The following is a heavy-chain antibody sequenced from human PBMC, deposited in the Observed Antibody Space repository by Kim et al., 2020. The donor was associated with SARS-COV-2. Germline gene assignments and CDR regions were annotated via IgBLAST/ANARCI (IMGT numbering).Heavy chain of an antibody. V-gene: IGHV1-69*13. CDR2: IIPIFGTA. Sequence: SVKVSCKASGGTFSSYAISWVRQAPGQGLEWMGGIIPIFGTANYAQKFQGRVTITADESTSTAYMELSSLRSEDTAVYYCARDAVRGVIRKYYFDYWGQGTLVTVSS. J-gene: IGHJ4*02. CDR1: GGTFSSYA. CDR3: ARDAVRGVIRKYYFDY. D-gene: IGHD3-10*01.